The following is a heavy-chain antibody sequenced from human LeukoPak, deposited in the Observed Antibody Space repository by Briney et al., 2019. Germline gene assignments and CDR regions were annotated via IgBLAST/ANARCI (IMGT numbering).Heavy chain of an antibody. V-gene: IGHV1-24*01. CDR2: FDPEDGET. J-gene: IGHJ5*02. CDR3: ATIRLRFLEWLLNS. D-gene: IGHD3-3*01. CDR1: GYTLTELS. Sequence: ASVKVSWKVSGYTLTELSMHWVRQAPGKGLEWMGGFDPEDGETIYAQKFQGRVTMTEDTSTDTAYMELSSLRSEDTAVYYCATIRLRFLEWLLNSWGQGTLVTVSS.